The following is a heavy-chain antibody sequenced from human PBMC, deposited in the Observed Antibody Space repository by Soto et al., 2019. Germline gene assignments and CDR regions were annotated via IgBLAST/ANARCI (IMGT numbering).Heavy chain of an antibody. V-gene: IGHV3-7*03. Sequence: GSLRLPCVASGCTFISSFMGGVRQAPGKGLEWVANINQDGGGTYYVDSVEGRFTISRDNAKDSLYLQMNSLRGEDTAVYYSARYFRGSGRYFFDYWGQGTLVTVYS. CDR3: ARYFRGSGRYFFDY. D-gene: IGHD6-19*01. CDR2: INQDGGGT. CDR1: GCTFISSF. J-gene: IGHJ4*02.